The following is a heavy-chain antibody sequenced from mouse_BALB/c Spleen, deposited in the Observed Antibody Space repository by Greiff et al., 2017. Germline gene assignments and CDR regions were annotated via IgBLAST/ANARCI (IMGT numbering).Heavy chain of an antibody. CDR2: IDPANGNT. V-gene: IGHV14-3*02. CDR3: AREGGNWYFDV. J-gene: IGHJ1*01. Sequence: EVKLVESGAELVKPGASVKLSCTASGFNIKDTYMHWVKQRPEQGLEWIGRIDPANGNTKYDPKFQGKATITADTSSNTAYLQLSSLTSEDTAVYYCAREGGNWYFDVWGAGTTVTVSS. CDR1: GFNIKDTY.